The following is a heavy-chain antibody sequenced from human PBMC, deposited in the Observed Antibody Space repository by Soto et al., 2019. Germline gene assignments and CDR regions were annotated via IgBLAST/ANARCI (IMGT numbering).Heavy chain of an antibody. CDR2: ISSSSSYI. J-gene: IGHJ6*02. D-gene: IGHD2-21*02. CDR3: PRVSDCGGDCRYYYYGLDI. CDR1: GFTFSSYS. Sequence: PGGSLRLSCAASGFTFSSYSMNWVRQAPGKGLEWVSSISSSSSYIYYADSVKGRFTISRDNAKNSLYLQMNSLRAEDTAVYYCPRVSDCGGDCRYYYYGLDIWHQESTGTVSS. V-gene: IGHV3-21*01.